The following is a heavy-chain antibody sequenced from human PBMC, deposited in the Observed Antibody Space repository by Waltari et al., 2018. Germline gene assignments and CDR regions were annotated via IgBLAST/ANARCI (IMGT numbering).Heavy chain of an antibody. J-gene: IGHJ6*03. V-gene: IGHV4-59*01. D-gene: IGHD6-13*01. CDR2: IYYSGGT. CDR3: ARAAAPWYYYYMDV. Sequence: QVQLQESGPGLVKPSETLSLTCTVSGGSISSYYWSWIRQPPGQGLEWIGYIYYSGGTNYNPSLKSRFTISVDTSKNQFSLKLSSVTAADTAVYYCARAAAPWYYYYMDVWGKGTTVTISS. CDR1: GGSISSYY.